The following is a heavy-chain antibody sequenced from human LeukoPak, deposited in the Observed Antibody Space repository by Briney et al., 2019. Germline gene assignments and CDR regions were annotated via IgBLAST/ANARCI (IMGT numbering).Heavy chain of an antibody. J-gene: IGHJ6*03. CDR2: IQDDESNK. Sequence: GGSLRLSCAPSGFIFSSFGMHWVRQAPGKRLEWVAFIQDDESNKFYADSVKGRFTISRDNSKNTLFLQMNSLRPEDTALYYCAKQMVERPHYYYMDVWGKGTTVTVSS. D-gene: IGHD2-15*01. CDR1: GFIFSSFG. V-gene: IGHV3-30*02. CDR3: AKQMVERPHYYYMDV.